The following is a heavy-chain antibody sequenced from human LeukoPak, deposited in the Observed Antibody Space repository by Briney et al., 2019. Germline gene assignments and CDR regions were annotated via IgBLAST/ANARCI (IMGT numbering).Heavy chain of an antibody. D-gene: IGHD6-19*01. Sequence: GRSLRLSCSASGFTVSNYAMYWVRQAPGKGLEYISAISSNGGSTYYADSVKGRFTISRDNSKNTLYLQMSSLRSEDTAVYYCVKNGVYTSGWYGGYFDYWGQGTLVTVSS. CDR2: ISSNGGST. CDR1: GFTVSNYA. V-gene: IGHV3-64D*08. CDR3: VKNGVYTSGWYGGYFDY. J-gene: IGHJ4*02.